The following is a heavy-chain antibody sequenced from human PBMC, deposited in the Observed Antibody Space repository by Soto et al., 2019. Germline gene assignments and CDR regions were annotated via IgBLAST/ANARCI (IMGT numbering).Heavy chain of an antibody. Sequence: QVQLQESGPGLVKPSQTLSLTCTVSGGSISTVDYWWSWIRQSPDMGLAWIGHIYYGGRTYNNPSLESRVTRSGDTAKGQLSLTLSSVSAADTAVYYCARGPSGDKVDSWGQGTLVTVSS. D-gene: IGHD7-27*01. CDR3: ARGPSGDKVDS. J-gene: IGHJ4*02. V-gene: IGHV4-30-4*01. CDR1: GGSISTVDYW. CDR2: IYYGGRT.